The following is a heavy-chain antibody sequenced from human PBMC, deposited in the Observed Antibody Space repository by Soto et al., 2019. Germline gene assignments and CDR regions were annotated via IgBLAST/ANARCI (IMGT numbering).Heavy chain of an antibody. CDR3: ATPFLTRSSWRNTLGEDSQYDTDV. J-gene: IGHJ6*02. V-gene: IGHV4-39*01. CDR1: VGSINSTSSY. Sequence: PSETLSLTCKVSVGSINSTSSYWTWFRHPPGKDLEWIGSGYYDRTTYASPPLKRRISISIVSSKIEFSLRLISVTAADTAIYYCATPFLTRSSWRNTLGEDSQYDTDVWGQGTTVTVSS. D-gene: IGHD3-16*01. CDR2: GYYDRTT.